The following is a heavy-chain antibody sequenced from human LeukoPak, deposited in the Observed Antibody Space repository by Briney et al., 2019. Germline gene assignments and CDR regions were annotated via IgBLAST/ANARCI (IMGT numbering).Heavy chain of an antibody. J-gene: IGHJ4*02. D-gene: IGHD3-9*01. CDR2: ISWNSGSI. CDR3: AKDLVLRYFEGSLDY. V-gene: IGHV3-9*01. Sequence: GGSLRLSCAASGFTFEDYAMRWVREAPGKGLEWVSGISWNSGSIGYADPVKGRFTISRDNAKNSLYLQMNSLRAEDTALYYCAKDLVLRYFEGSLDYWGQGTLVTVSS. CDR1: GFTFEDYA.